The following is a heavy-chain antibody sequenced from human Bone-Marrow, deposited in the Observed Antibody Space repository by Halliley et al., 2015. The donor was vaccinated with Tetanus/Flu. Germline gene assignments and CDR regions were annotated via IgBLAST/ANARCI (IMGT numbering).Heavy chain of an antibody. CDR3: AKDQVGGGFHH. CDR2: ISYDGSNK. CDR1: GFTFRSYG. Sequence: SLRLSCEGSGFTFRSYGMHWVRQAPGKGLQSLADISYDGSNKFYAEAVKGRFTISRDNSRNTLFLQINSVRPEDTAVYYCAKDQVGGGFHHWGQGTLVIVSS. D-gene: IGHD2-15*01. V-gene: IGHV3-30*18. J-gene: IGHJ1*01.